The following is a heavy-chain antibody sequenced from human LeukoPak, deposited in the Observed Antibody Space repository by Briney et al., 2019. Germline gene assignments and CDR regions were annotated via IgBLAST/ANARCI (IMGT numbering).Heavy chain of an antibody. CDR1: GGSISSSSYY. CDR2: IYYSGST. Sequence: SETLSLTCTVSGGSISSSSYYWGWIRQPPGKGLEWIGSIYYSGSTYYNPSLKSRVTISVDTSKNQFSLKLSSVTAADTAVYYCARGIVVVAYYYYMDVWGKGTTVIVSS. V-gene: IGHV4-39*01. CDR3: ARGIVVVAYYYYMDV. D-gene: IGHD3-22*01. J-gene: IGHJ6*03.